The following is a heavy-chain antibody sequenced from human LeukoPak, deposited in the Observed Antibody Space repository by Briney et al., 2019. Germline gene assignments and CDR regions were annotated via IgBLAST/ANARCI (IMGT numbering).Heavy chain of an antibody. D-gene: IGHD6-19*01. J-gene: IGHJ4*02. CDR1: GGTFTNYA. Sequence: SVKVSCKASGGTFTNYAINWVRQAPGQGLEWMGRIIPILDVTNYAQKFQGRVTITADQSTSTAYMELSRLRSENTALYYCASKSGGWYLPFDYWGQGTLVTVSS. CDR3: ASKSGGWYLPFDY. CDR2: IIPILDVT. V-gene: IGHV1-69*04.